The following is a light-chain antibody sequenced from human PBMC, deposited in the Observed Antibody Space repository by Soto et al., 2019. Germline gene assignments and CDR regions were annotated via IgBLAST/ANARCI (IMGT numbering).Light chain of an antibody. CDR1: PGISND. V-gene: IGKV1-17*01. Sequence: IQLTQSPSSLSASVGDRVTITCRASPGISNDLGWYQQKPGKAPQRLVFASYNLQSGVPSRFSGSGTGPDFTLTIIRLQPEDFAPYYCLQHNSYPRNFGQGTRVEIK. CDR2: ASY. CDR3: LQHNSYPRN. J-gene: IGKJ1*01.